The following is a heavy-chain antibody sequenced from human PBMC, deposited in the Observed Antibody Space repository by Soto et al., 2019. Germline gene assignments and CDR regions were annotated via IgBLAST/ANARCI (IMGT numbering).Heavy chain of an antibody. CDR3: ARHKWELPPPSDAFDI. J-gene: IGHJ3*02. CDR2: IYPGDSDT. Sequence: PGESLKISCKGSGYSFTSYWIGWLRQMPGKGLEWMGIIYPGDSDTRYSPSFQGQVTISADKSISTAYLQWSSLKASDTAMYYCARHKWELPPPSDAFDIWGQGTMVTVSS. CDR1: GYSFTSYW. V-gene: IGHV5-51*01. D-gene: IGHD1-26*01.